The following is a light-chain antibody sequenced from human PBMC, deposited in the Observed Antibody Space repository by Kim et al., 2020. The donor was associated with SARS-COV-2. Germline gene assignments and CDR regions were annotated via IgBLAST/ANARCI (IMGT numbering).Light chain of an antibody. CDR3: QQYGRSPLT. J-gene: IGKJ4*01. CDR1: QSVTSDY. V-gene: IGKV3-20*01. CDR2: GAS. Sequence: APGERATLSCRASQSVTSDYLAWYQQKPGQAPRLLIHGASSRASGIPDRFTGSGSGTDFTLTISRLEPEDFAVYYCQQYGRSPLTFGGGTKVDIK.